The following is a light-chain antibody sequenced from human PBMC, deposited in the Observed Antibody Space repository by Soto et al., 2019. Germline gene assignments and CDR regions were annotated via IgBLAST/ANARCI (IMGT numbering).Light chain of an antibody. V-gene: IGKV3-15*01. CDR3: QQRSNWPPIT. J-gene: IGKJ5*01. CDR2: GAS. Sequence: IFMTQSPATLSVSPGERVTFCCRASQSVSYYLAWYQQKPGQAPRLLIYGASTRATGIPARFSGSGSGTDFTLTIASLEPEDSAVYYCQQRSNWPPITSGQGIRLEIK. CDR1: QSVSYY.